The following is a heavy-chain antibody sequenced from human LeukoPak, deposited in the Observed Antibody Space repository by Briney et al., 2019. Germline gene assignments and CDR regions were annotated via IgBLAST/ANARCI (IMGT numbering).Heavy chain of an antibody. D-gene: IGHD3-3*01. J-gene: IGHJ3*02. CDR1: GFTFSSYG. Sequence: PGGSLRLSCAASGFTFSSYGMHWVRQAPGKGLEWVAFIRYDGSNKYYADSVKGRFTISRDNSKNTLYLQMNSLRAEDTAVYYCAKDLSGYADAFDIWGQGTMVTVSS. CDR3: AKDLSGYADAFDI. V-gene: IGHV3-30*02. CDR2: IRYDGSNK.